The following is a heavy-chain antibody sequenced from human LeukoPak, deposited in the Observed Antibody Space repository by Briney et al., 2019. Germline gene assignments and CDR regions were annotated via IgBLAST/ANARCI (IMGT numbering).Heavy chain of an antibody. V-gene: IGHV4-4*09. D-gene: IGHD6-6*01. CDR3: ARYALTYSSSLNPLDY. CDR2: IYTSGST. Sequence: PSETLSLTCTVSGGSISSYYWSWIRQPPGKGLEWIGYIYTSGSTNYNPSLKSRVTISVDTSKNQFSLKLSSVTAADTAVYYCARYALTYSSSLNPLDYWGQGTLVTVSS. CDR1: GGSISSYY. J-gene: IGHJ4*02.